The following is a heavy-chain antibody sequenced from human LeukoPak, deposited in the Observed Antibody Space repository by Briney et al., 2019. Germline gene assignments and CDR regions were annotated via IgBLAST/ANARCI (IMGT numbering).Heavy chain of an antibody. J-gene: IGHJ4*02. Sequence: PSETLSLTCTVSGGSISTSNYYWGWIRQPPGKGLEWIGSIYYSGSTYYNPSLKSRVTISVDTSKNQFSLKLSSVTAADTAVYYCARVPREDISSGWYVDYWGQGTLVTVSS. V-gene: IGHV4-39*07. CDR2: IYYSGST. CDR3: ARVPREDISSGWYVDY. CDR1: GGSISTSNYY. D-gene: IGHD6-19*01.